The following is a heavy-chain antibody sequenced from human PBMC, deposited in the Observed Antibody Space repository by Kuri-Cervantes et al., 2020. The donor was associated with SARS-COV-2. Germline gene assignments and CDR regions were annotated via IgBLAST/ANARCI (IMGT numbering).Heavy chain of an antibody. CDR2: IYHSGST. J-gene: IGHJ4*02. CDR3: ARSRDGYSYNY. CDR1: GYSISSGYY. D-gene: IGHD5-24*01. V-gene: IGHV4-38-2*02. Sequence: SETLSLTCTVSGYSISSGYYWGWIRQPPGKGLEWIGSIYHSGSTYYNPSLKSRVTMSVDTSKNQSSLKLTSVTAADTAVYYCARSRDGYSYNYWGQGTLVTVSS.